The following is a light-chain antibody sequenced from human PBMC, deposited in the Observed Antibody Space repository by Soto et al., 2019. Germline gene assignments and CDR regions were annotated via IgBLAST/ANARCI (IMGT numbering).Light chain of an antibody. CDR1: QTVSSS. CDR2: GAS. V-gene: IGKV1-5*03. Sequence: DIQMTQSPSTLSGSLGDRATIPCRASQTVSSSLAWYQQRPGQAPRLLIYGASRMASGIPYRFSGSGSGTDFTLTISRLEPDDFAVYYCQQYGSSTYTFGQGTKVDIK. J-gene: IGKJ2*01. CDR3: QQYGSSTYT.